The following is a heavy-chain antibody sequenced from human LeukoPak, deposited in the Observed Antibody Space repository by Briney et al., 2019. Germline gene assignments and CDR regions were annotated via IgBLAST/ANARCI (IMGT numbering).Heavy chain of an antibody. CDR3: ARDVGASNFDS. J-gene: IGHJ4*02. CDR2: IYTTGTT. V-gene: IGHV4-61*02. D-gene: IGHD1-26*01. CDR1: GGSISSGSYY. Sequence: SETLSLTCTVSGGSISSGSYYWSWIRQSAEKGLEWIGRIYTTGTTNYNPSLKGRVTVSVDTSKNQFFLKLRPVTAADTAVYYCARDVGASNFDSWGQGVQVTVSS.